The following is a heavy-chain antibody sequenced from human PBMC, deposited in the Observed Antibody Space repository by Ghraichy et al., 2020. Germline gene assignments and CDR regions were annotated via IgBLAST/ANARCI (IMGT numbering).Heavy chain of an antibody. CDR1: GFTFSSYW. J-gene: IGHJ4*02. CDR3: ARDGRPSSWLDFDY. D-gene: IGHD6-13*01. CDR2: IKEDGSEK. Sequence: GGSLRLSCAASGFTFSSYWMSWVHQAPGKGLEWVANIKEDGSEKYYVDSVRGRFTISRDNAKNSLYLQMNSLRAEDTAVYYCARDGRPSSWLDFDYWGQGTLVTVSS. V-gene: IGHV3-7*01.